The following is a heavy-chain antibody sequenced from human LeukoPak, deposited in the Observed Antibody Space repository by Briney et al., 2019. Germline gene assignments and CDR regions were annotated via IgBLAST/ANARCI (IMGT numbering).Heavy chain of an antibody. V-gene: IGHV3-53*01. CDR3: ARGPPYDYVWGSYRLAAGGIDY. CDR2: SYSGGST. Sequence: GGSLRLSCAASGFTVSSNYMSWVRQAPGKGLEWVSVSYSGGSTYYADFVKGRFTISRDNSKNTLYLQMNSLRAEDTAVYYCARGPPYDYVWGSYRLAAGGIDYWGQGTLVTVSS. CDR1: GFTVSSNY. J-gene: IGHJ4*02. D-gene: IGHD3-16*02.